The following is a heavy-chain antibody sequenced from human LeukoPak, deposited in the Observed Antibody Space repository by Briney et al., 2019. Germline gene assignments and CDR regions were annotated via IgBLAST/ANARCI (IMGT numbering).Heavy chain of an antibody. CDR1: GGSLSSSSYY. CDR2: IYYSEST. V-gene: IGHV4-39*01. D-gene: IGHD4-23*01. CDR3: ARHEARGGSGGPFDY. Sequence: SETLSLTCTVSGGSLSSSSYYWGWIRQPPWNGLEWTGRIYYSESTYYNPSLKRRVTISVDTSTNQFSRKLSSVAAADTAVYYCARHEARGGSGGPFDYWGQGTLVTVSS. J-gene: IGHJ4*02.